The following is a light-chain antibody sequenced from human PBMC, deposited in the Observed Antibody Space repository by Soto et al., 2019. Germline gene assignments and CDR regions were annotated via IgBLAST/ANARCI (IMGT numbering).Light chain of an antibody. CDR3: SSYSSSSTLV. Sequence: QSALTQPASVSGSPGQSITISCTGTSSDVGGYNYVSWYQQHPGTAPKLMIYDGSNRPSGVSNRFSGSKSGNTASLTISGHQAEDEAYYYCSSYSSSSTLVFGGGTKLTVL. J-gene: IGLJ2*01. CDR2: DGS. V-gene: IGLV2-14*01. CDR1: SSDVGGYNY.